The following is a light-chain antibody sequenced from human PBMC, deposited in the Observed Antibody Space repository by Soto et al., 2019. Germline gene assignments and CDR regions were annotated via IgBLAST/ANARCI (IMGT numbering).Light chain of an antibody. CDR1: QSVLYSSNNNNY. CDR3: QQYYDTPST. CDR2: WAS. V-gene: IGKV4-1*01. J-gene: IGKJ1*01. Sequence: DIVMTQSPDSLAVSLGERATINCKSSQSVLYSSNNNNYIAWYQQKPGQPPKLIIYWASTRESGVPDRFSGSGSGTDFPLSMSSLQAEDVAIYYCQQYYDTPSTFGKGTKVDIK.